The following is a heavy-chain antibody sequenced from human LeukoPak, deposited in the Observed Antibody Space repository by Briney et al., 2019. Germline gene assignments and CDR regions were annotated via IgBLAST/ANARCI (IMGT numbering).Heavy chain of an antibody. CDR2: IKPNSGGT. Sequence: ASVKVSRKASGYTFAGYYVHWVRQAPGQGLEWMGWIKPNSGGTQYAQRFRGRVTMTRDTSITTAYMELTGLRSDDTAVYFCASAESHDYGETWGLGTLVTVSS. CDR3: ASAESHDYGET. J-gene: IGHJ4*02. CDR1: GYTFAGYY. D-gene: IGHD4-17*01. V-gene: IGHV1-2*02.